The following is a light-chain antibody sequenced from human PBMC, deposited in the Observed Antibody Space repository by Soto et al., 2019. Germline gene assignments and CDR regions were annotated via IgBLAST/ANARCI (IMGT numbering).Light chain of an antibody. CDR2: DAS. J-gene: IGKJ1*01. V-gene: IGKV3-20*01. Sequence: EIVLTQSPGTLSLSPGERGTVSCRASQIVNSTYLAWYQHRPGQAPRHLIYDASRRATGIPDRVSGSASGTDFMLTINRLEPEDCAVYYCVQDDEPPSRWTLGQGTKV. CDR3: VQDDEPPSRWT. CDR1: QIVNSTY.